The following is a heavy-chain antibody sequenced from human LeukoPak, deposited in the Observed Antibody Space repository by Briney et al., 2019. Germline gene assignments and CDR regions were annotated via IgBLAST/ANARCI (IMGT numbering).Heavy chain of an antibody. J-gene: IGHJ5*02. Sequence: GASVKVSCKVSGYNFKELSIQWVRQTPGKGLEWVGGLDPEDVVTIYAQKFQGRVTMTEDTSTDTAYMELSSLRSEDTAVYYCAALWFGDLLGNWFDPWGQGTLVTVSS. CDR2: LDPEDVVT. CDR3: AALWFGDLLGNWFDP. CDR1: GYNFKELS. D-gene: IGHD3-10*01. V-gene: IGHV1-24*01.